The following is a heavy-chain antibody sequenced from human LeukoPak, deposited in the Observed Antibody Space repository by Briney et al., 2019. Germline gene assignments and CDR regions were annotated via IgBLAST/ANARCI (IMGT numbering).Heavy chain of an antibody. V-gene: IGHV3-9*01. J-gene: IGHJ6*02. Sequence: GGSLRLSCAASGFTFDDYAMHWVRQAPGKGLEWVSGISWNSGSIGYADSVKGRFTISRDNAKNSLYLQMNSLRAEDTALYYCAKDIGVENYYGSGSYRLYYYYGMDVWGQGTTVTVSS. CDR1: GFTFDDYA. CDR3: AKDIGVENYYGSGSYRLYYYYGMDV. D-gene: IGHD3-10*01. CDR2: ISWNSGSI.